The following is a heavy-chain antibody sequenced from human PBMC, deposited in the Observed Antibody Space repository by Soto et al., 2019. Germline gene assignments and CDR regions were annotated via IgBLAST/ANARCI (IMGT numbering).Heavy chain of an antibody. V-gene: IGHV5-51*01. D-gene: IGHD2-15*01. CDR3: ARPPLPGYSIHFNS. Sequence: PWESLKISCKASGYIFIDYWIGWVRQMPGKGLEWMGIVYPRDSDTRYSPSFQGQVTISADRSTGTAFLQWRSLKASDTALYYCARPPLPGYSIHFNSWGQGTQVTVSS. CDR2: VYPRDSDT. J-gene: IGHJ4*02. CDR1: GYIFIDYW.